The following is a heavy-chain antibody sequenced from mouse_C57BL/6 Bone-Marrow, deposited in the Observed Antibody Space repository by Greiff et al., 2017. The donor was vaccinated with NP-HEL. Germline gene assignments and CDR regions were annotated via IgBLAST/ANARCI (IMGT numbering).Heavy chain of an antibody. V-gene: IGHV5-12*01. Sequence: EVKLMESGGGLVQPGGSLKLSCAASGFTFSDYYMYWVRQTPEKRLEWVAYISNGGGSTYYPDTVKGRFTISRDNAKNTLYLQMSRLKSEDTAMYYCATNYYGSSYAMDYWGQGTSVTVSS. CDR2: ISNGGGST. CDR1: GFTFSDYY. D-gene: IGHD1-1*01. CDR3: ATNYYGSSYAMDY. J-gene: IGHJ4*01.